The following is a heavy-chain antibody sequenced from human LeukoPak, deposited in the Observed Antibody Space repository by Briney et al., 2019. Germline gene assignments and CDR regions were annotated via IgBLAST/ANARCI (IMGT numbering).Heavy chain of an antibody. Sequence: GTSLRLSCAVSGFTISSHGMHWVRQAPGKGLEWEAMISYNGNSKYYGDSVKGRFTISRDNSKDTLYLEMDSLRTEDTAVYYCAKDWGSSGWYNYFDPWGQGTLVAVSS. CDR2: ISYNGNSK. CDR1: GFTISSHG. J-gene: IGHJ5*02. CDR3: AKDWGSSGWYNYFDP. D-gene: IGHD6-19*01. V-gene: IGHV3-30*18.